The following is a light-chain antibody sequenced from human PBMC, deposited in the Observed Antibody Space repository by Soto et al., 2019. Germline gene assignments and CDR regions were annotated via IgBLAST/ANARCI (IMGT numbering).Light chain of an antibody. V-gene: IGKV1-5*03. CDR1: QSINW. CDR3: QHYDTYSPLWT. Sequence: DIQLAQSPSTLSASVGDRITITCRATQSINWLAWYQQKPGKAPKLLIFEASRLESGVPSRFSGSGSGTEFTLTICILQPDDFGTYYCQHYDTYSPLWTFGQGTKVYVK. J-gene: IGKJ1*01. CDR2: EAS.